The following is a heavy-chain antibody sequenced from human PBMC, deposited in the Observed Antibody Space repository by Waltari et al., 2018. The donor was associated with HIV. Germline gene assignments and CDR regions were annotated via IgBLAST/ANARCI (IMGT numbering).Heavy chain of an antibody. D-gene: IGHD3-10*01. V-gene: IGHV1-18*01. J-gene: IGHJ6*02. CDR2: ISGYNGDT. Sequence: QVHLVQSGGEVKKPGASVKVSCKASGYTFITYGISWVRQAPGQGLEWMGWISGYNGDTNDAQKFQGRVTMTTDTSTSTAYMELRSLRSDDTAVDFCARVSGSGYYGMDVWGQGTTVTVSS. CDR1: GYTFITYG. CDR3: ARVSGSGYYGMDV.